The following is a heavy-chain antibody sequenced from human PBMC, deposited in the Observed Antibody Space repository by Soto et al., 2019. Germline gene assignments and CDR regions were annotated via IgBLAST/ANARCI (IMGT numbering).Heavy chain of an antibody. V-gene: IGHV1-69*08. CDR1: GGTFSSYT. D-gene: IGHD3-22*01. CDR2: IIPILGIA. J-gene: IGHJ5*02. CDR3: ARDRDSSGYYPGTWFDP. Sequence: QVQLVQSGAEVKKPGSSVKVSCKASGGTFSSYTISWVRQAPGQGLEWMGRIIPILGIANYAQKFQGRVTITADKSTSTAYMELSSLRSEDTAVYYCARDRDSSGYYPGTWFDPWGQGTLVTVSS.